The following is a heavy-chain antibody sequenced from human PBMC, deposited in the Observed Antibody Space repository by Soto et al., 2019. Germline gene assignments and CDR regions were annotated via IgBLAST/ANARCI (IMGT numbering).Heavy chain of an antibody. Sequence: GGSLRLSCAASGFTFSSYAMSWVRQAPGKGLEWVSAISGSGGSTYYADSVKGRFTISRDNSKNSLYLQMNSLRAEDTAVYYCAKGPTIFGVLISSSFYYGLDVWGQGTTVTVSS. V-gene: IGHV3-23*01. CDR1: GFTFSSYA. J-gene: IGHJ6*02. D-gene: IGHD3-3*01. CDR2: ISGSGGST. CDR3: AKGPTIFGVLISSSFYYGLDV.